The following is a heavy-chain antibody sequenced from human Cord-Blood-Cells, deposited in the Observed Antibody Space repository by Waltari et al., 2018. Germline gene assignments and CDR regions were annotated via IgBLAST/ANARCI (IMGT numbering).Heavy chain of an antibody. J-gene: IGHJ4*02. CDR1: GGSFSGYY. V-gene: IGHV4-34*01. CDR3: AKKGYCSGGSCYYFDY. D-gene: IGHD2-15*01. Sequence: QVQLQQWGAGLLKPSETLSLTCAVYGGSFSGYYWSWIRQPPGKGVEWIGEINHSGSTNFTPSLKSRVTISVDTSKNPFSLKLSSVTAADTAVYYCAKKGYCSGGSCYYFDYWGQGTLVTVSS. CDR2: INHSGST.